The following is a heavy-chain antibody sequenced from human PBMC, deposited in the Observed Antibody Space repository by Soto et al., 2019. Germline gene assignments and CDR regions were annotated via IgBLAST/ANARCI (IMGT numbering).Heavy chain of an antibody. V-gene: IGHV3-23*01. J-gene: IGHJ4*02. CDR1: GFTFSAYA. CDR2: ISGGGELT. Sequence: VHLLESGGDLVQPGGSLRLSCAASGFTFSAYAMSWARQAPGKGLEWVSSISGGGELTYHADSVKARFSISRDNSRNTIYLQMNDLGAEDTAVYYCAKDDVSRVRGILDYWGPGTLVTVSS. D-gene: IGHD3-10*01. CDR3: AKDDVSRVRGILDY.